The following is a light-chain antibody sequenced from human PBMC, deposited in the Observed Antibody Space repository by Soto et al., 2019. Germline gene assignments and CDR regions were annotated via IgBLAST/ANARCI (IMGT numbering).Light chain of an antibody. Sequence: QSVLTQSPSASASLGASVKLTCTLSSGHSNYAIAWHQQQSEKGPRYLMKLNSDGSHSKGDVSPDRFSGSSSGAERYLTMSSLQSEDEADYNRQVWGYDIVVFGGGTELTVL. CDR2: LNSDGSH. J-gene: IGLJ2*01. V-gene: IGLV4-69*01. CDR3: QVWGYDIVV. CDR1: SGHSNYA.